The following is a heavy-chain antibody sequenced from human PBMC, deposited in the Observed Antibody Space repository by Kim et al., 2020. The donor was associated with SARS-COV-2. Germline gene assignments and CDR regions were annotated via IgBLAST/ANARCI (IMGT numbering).Heavy chain of an antibody. CDR2: NPEGSAG. Sequence: NPEGSAGYYVDSVKGRFTISRDNAKNSLYLQMNSLRAEDTAVYYCAKGESWGQGTLVAVSS. V-gene: IGHV3-7*01. J-gene: IGHJ5*02. CDR3: AKGES. D-gene: IGHD3-10*01.